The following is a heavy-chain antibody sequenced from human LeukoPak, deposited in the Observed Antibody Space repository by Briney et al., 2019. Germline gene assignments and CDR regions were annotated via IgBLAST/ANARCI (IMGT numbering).Heavy chain of an antibody. CDR1: GFTFSSYW. CDR3: ARGKWGVDY. CDR2: IKQDGSEK. J-gene: IGHJ4*02. D-gene: IGHD1-26*01. V-gene: IGHV3-7*01. Sequence: GGSLRLSCAASGFTFSSYWTSWVRQAPGKGLEWVANIKQDGSEKYYVDSVKGRFTISRDNAKNSLYLQMNSLRAEDTAVYYCARGKWGVDYWGQGTLVTVSS.